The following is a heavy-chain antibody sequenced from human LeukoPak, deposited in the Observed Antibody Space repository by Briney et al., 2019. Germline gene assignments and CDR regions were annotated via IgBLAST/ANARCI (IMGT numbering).Heavy chain of an antibody. D-gene: IGHD5-12*01. CDR1: GFTFSSYG. Sequence: GGSLRLSCAASGFTFSSYGMHWVRQAPGKGLEWAAVVWYDGSNKYYADSVKGRFTVSRDNSKNTLYLQMNSLRAEDTAVYYCARGDPYYDSDYGMDVWGQGTTVTVSS. CDR3: ARGDPYYDSDYGMDV. CDR2: VWYDGSNK. J-gene: IGHJ6*02. V-gene: IGHV3-33*08.